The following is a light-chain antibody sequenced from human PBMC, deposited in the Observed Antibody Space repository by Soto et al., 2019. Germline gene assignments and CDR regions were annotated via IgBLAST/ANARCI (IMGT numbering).Light chain of an antibody. V-gene: IGKV1-39*01. CDR3: QQSYSTPVT. J-gene: IGKJ3*01. CDR1: QSISSY. CDR2: AAS. Sequence: DIQMTQSPSSLSASVGDRVTITCRASQSISSYLNWYQQKPGKAPKLLIYAASSLQSGVPSRFSGSGSGTDFTLTISSLQPEDFATYYCQQSYSTPVTFGPWTKVDIK.